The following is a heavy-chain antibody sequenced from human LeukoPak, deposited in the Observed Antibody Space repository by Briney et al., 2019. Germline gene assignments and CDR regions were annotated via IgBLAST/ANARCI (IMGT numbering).Heavy chain of an antibody. CDR1: GFTFSDYY. CDR2: VSSSGSTI. V-gene: IGHV3-11*01. D-gene: IGHD6-19*01. Sequence: GGSLRLSCAASGFTFSDYYMSWIRQAPGKGLEWVSYVSSSGSTIYYADSVKGRFTISRDNAKNSLYLQMNSLRAEDTAVYYCARDDKRWLVSYWGQGTLVTVSS. J-gene: IGHJ4*02. CDR3: ARDDKRWLVSY.